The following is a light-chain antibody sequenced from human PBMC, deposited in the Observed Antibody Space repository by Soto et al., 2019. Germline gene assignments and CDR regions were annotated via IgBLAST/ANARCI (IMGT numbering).Light chain of an antibody. CDR2: RVS. CDR3: MQGAHWPMYT. CDR1: QGLVFSDGYTY. V-gene: IGKV2-30*01. J-gene: IGKJ2*01. Sequence: EVVMTQSPLSLPVTLGQPASISCRSSQGLVFSDGYTYLGWFQQRPGQSPRRLIYRVSNRDSGVPDRFSGSGSGTDFTLKISRVEADDVGIYYCMQGAHWPMYTFGQGTRLEI.